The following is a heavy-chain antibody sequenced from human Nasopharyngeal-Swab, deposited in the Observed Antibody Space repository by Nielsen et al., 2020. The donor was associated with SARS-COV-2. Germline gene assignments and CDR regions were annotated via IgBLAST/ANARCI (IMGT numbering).Heavy chain of an antibody. V-gene: IGHV3-21*01. CDR3: ARDGYSSSSGDFDY. Sequence: GGSLRLSCAASGFTFSSYSMNWVSSISSSSSYIYYADSVKGRFTISRDNAKNSLYLQMNSLRAEDTAVYYCARDGYSSSSGDFDYWGQGTLVTVSS. CDR2: ISSSSSYI. CDR1: GFTFSSYS. J-gene: IGHJ4*02. D-gene: IGHD6-6*01.